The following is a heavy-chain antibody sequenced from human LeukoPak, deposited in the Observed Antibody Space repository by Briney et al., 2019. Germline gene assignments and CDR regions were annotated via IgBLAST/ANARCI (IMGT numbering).Heavy chain of an antibody. J-gene: IGHJ4*02. V-gene: IGHV3-7*03. CDR3: TRAGKPPYFDY. CDR2: IKQDGSEK. Sequence: GGSLRLSCAASGFTFSSYWMSWVRQAPGKGLEWVANIKQDGSEKYYVDSVKGRFTISRDNAKNSLYLQMNSLRAEDTAVYYCTRAGKPPYFDYWGQGTLVIVSS. CDR1: GFTFSSYW.